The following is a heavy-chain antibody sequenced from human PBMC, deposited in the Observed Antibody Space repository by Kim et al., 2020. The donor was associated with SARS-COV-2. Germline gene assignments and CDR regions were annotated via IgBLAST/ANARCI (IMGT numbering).Heavy chain of an antibody. Sequence: SVKGRFTISRDNAKNSLYLQMNSLRAEDTALYYCAKIGDIVVVPADPFDYWGQGTLVTVSS. D-gene: IGHD2-2*01. CDR3: AKIGDIVVVPADPFDY. V-gene: IGHV3-9*01. J-gene: IGHJ4*02.